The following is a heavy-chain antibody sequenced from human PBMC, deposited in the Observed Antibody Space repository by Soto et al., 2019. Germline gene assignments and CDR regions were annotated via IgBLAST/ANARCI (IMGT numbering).Heavy chain of an antibody. CDR2: IYYTGST. CDR1: CGAVTSSY. Sequence: SETLSLTCAFSCGAVTSSYWTWIRQPPGKGLEWIGYIYYTGSTDYNPSLKSRVTMSVDTSKNELSLKLSSVTATDTAVYYCARRSNTRGYIDFWGQGTLVTVSS. CDR3: ARRSNTRGYIDF. D-gene: IGHD5-18*01. V-gene: IGHV4-59*02. J-gene: IGHJ4*02.